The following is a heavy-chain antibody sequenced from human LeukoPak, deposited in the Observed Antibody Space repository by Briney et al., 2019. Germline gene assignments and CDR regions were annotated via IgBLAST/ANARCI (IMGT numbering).Heavy chain of an antibody. CDR2: IFHSGST. CDR1: GGSISSGNW. J-gene: IGHJ4*02. V-gene: IGHV4-4*02. Sequence: SETLCLTCAVSGGSISSGNWWSWVRQPPGKGLQWIGEIFHSGSTNYNPSLKSRVTISVDNSKNQLSLTPTSGTAADTAVYYCAREVGGDFDALDYWGQGTLVTVSS. D-gene: IGHD4-17*01. CDR3: AREVGGDFDALDY.